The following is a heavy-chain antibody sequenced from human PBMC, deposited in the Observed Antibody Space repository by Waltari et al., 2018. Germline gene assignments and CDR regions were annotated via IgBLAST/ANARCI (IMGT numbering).Heavy chain of an antibody. CDR3: AKTIATTGALGYFDY. CDR1: GFIFCNYV. J-gene: IGHJ4*02. CDR2: ISGSGGST. V-gene: IGHV3-23*01. Sequence: EVQLLESGGGLVQPGGSLRLSCAASGFIFCNYVMSWVRQAPGKGLEWVSAISGSGGSTYYADSVKGRFTISRDNSKNTLYLQMDSLRADDTAVYYCAKTIATTGALGYFDYWGQGTLVTVSS. D-gene: IGHD6-13*01.